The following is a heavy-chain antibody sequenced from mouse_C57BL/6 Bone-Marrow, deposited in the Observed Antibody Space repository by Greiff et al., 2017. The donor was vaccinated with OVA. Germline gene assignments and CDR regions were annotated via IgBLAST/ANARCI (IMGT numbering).Heavy chain of an antibody. J-gene: IGHJ4*01. CDR2: IYPSDSET. CDR3: ARWNLITTVVATNYYAMDY. CDR1: GYTFTSYW. Sequence: QVQLQQSGAELVRPGSSVKLSCKASGYTFTSYWMDWVKQRPGQGLEWIGNIYPSDSETHYNQKFKDKATLTVDKSSSTAYMQLSSLTSEDSAVYYCARWNLITTVVATNYYAMDYWGQGTSVTVSS. D-gene: IGHD1-1*01. V-gene: IGHV1-61*01.